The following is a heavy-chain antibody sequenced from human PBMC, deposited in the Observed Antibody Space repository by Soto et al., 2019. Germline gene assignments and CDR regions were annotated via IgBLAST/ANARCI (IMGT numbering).Heavy chain of an antibody. CDR2: IYPGDSDT. CDR3: ARQRGYCTNGVCSYQDYYYYYYGMDV. J-gene: IGHJ6*02. CDR1: GYSFTSYW. Sequence: PGESLKISCKGSGYSFTSYWIGWVRQMPGKGLEWMGIIYPGDSDTRYSPSFQGQVTISADKSISTAYLQWSSLKASDTAMYYCARQRGYCTNGVCSYQDYYYYYYGMDVWGQGTTVTVSS. V-gene: IGHV5-51*01. D-gene: IGHD2-8*01.